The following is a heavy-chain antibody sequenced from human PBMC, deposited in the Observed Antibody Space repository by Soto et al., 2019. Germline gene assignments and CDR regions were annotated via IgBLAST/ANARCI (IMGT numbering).Heavy chain of an antibody. CDR3: ARQIYDSDTGPNFQYHFDS. D-gene: IGHD3-22*01. Sequence: GAALKISCKGSGYSFAGYWITWVRQKPGKGLEWMGRIDPSDSPTYYSPSFRGHVTISGTKSITTVFLQWSSLRASDTAMYYCARQIYDSDTGPNFQYHFDSWGQGTPVTVSS. V-gene: IGHV5-10-1*01. CDR1: GYSFAGYW. J-gene: IGHJ4*02. CDR2: IDPSDSPT.